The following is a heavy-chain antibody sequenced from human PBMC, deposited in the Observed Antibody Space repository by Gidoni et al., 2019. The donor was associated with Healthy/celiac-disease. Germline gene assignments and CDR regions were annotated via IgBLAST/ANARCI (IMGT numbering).Heavy chain of an antibody. D-gene: IGHD3-10*01. Sequence: EVQLVESGGGLVQPGGSLRLSCAASGFTFSSYSMNWVRQAPGKGLEWVSYISSSSSTIYYADSVKGRFTISRDNAKNSLYLQMNSLRAEDTAVYYCARDLAYYYGSGSSSRYYYYYGMDVWGQGTTVTVSS. CDR3: ARDLAYYYGSGSSSRYYYYYGMDV. V-gene: IGHV3-48*01. J-gene: IGHJ6*02. CDR1: GFTFSSYS. CDR2: ISSSSSTI.